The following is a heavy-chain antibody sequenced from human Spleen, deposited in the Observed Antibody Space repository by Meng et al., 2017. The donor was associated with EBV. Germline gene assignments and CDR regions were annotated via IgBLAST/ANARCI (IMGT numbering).Heavy chain of an antibody. J-gene: IGHJ5*02. CDR1: GDSITSGCYS. Sequence: QGQLQGSGPGLSRPSQTLSLTCTVSGDSITSGCYSWTWIRQTPGKGLEWIGNIYHSGTTYYNPSLKSRVTLSVDTSANQFSLKLTSLTAADTAVYYCARDQPGWFDPWGQGTLVTVSS. V-gene: IGHV4-30-2*01. CDR2: IYHSGTT. CDR3: ARDQPGWFDP. D-gene: IGHD1-14*01.